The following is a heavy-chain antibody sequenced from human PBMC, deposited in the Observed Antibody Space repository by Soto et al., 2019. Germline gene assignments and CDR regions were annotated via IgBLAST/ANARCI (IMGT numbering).Heavy chain of an antibody. J-gene: IGHJ4*02. CDR1: GFTFSSYS. CDR3: AREPYQLPKEFDY. D-gene: IGHD2-2*01. V-gene: IGHV3-48*04. CDR2: ISSSSSTI. Sequence: GGSLRLSCAASGFTFSSYSMNWVRQAPGKGLEWVSYISSSSSTIYYADSVKGRFTISRDNAKNSLYLQMNSLRAEDTAVYYCAREPYQLPKEFDYWGQGTLVTVSS.